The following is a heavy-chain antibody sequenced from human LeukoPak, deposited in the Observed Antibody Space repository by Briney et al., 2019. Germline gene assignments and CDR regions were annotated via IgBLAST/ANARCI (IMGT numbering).Heavy chain of an antibody. D-gene: IGHD3-22*01. Sequence: VKVSCKASGGTFSSYAISWVRQAPGQGLEWMGGIIPVFGTSNYAQKFQGRVTITADESTRTAYMELSSLRSEDAAVYYCARPATYYYDSSGAFEIWGQGTMVTVSS. J-gene: IGHJ3*02. CDR1: GGTFSSYA. V-gene: IGHV1-69*01. CDR2: IIPVFGTS. CDR3: ARPATYYYDSSGAFEI.